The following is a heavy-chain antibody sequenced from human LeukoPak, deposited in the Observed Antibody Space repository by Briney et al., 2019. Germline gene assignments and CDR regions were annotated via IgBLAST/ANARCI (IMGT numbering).Heavy chain of an antibody. CDR1: GFTFSNAW. D-gene: IGHD2-21*02. Sequence: GGSLRLSCAASGFTFSNAWMSWVRQAPGKGLEWVGRIKSKTDGGTTDYAAPVKGRFTISRDDSKNTLYLQMNSLKTEDTAVYYCTTESPYIVVVTSFDYWGQGTLVTVSS. V-gene: IGHV3-15*01. CDR2: IKSKTDGGTT. CDR3: TTESPYIVVVTSFDY. J-gene: IGHJ4*02.